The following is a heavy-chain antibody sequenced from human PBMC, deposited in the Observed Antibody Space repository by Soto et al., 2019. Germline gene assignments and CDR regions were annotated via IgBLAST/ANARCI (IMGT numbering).Heavy chain of an antibody. V-gene: IGHV3-30*18. D-gene: IGHD3-22*01. CDR2: ISYDGSNK. CDR3: AKEYYYDSSGYPSPLFDY. Sequence: GGSLRLSCAASGFTFSSYGMHWVRQAPGKGLEWVAVISYDGSNKYYADSVKGRFTISRDNSKNTLYLQMNSLRAEDTAVYYCAKEYYYDSSGYPSPLFDYWGQGT. CDR1: GFTFSSYG. J-gene: IGHJ4*02.